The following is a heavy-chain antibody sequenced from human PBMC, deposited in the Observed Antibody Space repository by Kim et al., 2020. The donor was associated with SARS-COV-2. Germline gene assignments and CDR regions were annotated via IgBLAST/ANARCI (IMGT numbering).Heavy chain of an antibody. Sequence: ADSVKGRFTSSRDNSKNTLFLQLNSLQAEDTATYYCTRNNSRAFSSGSMDGWGQGTTVTVSS. J-gene: IGHJ6*02. CDR3: TRNNSRAFSSGSMDG. D-gene: IGHD3-3*01. V-gene: IGHV3-23*01.